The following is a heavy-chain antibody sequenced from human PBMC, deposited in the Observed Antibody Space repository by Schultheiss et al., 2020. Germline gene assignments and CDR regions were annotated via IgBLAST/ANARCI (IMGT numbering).Heavy chain of an antibody. Sequence: ASVKVSCKASGGTFSSYGISWVRQAPGQGLEWMGWISAYNGNTNYAQKLQGRVTMTTDTSTSTAYMELRSLRSDDTAVYYCAADLFVVVPAAIEYYYYYYGMDVWGQGTTVTVSS. CDR3: AADLFVVVPAAIEYYYYYYGMDV. CDR1: GGTFSSYG. D-gene: IGHD2-2*01. CDR2: ISAYNGNT. V-gene: IGHV1-18*01. J-gene: IGHJ6*02.